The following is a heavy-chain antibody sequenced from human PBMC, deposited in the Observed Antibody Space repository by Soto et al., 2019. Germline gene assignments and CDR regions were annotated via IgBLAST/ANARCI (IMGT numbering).Heavy chain of an antibody. D-gene: IGHD2-2*01. Sequence: QVQLQESGPGLVKPSETLSLTCTVSGGSINTNYWSWIRQPPGKGLEWIGYIYSSGSTKYNPSLKSRVTISLDTSKNQFSLKLSSVTAADTAVYYCARGYASHDYWGQGTLVTVSS. CDR2: IYSSGST. V-gene: IGHV4-59*01. CDR1: GGSINTNY. J-gene: IGHJ4*02. CDR3: ARGYASHDY.